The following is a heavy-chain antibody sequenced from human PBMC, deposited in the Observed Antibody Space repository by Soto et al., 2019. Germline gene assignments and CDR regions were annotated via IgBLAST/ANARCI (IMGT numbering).Heavy chain of an antibody. CDR1: GGSISSGGYY. CDR2: IYYSGST. CDR3: ARAGYCSGGSCYSGDFDY. V-gene: IGHV4-31*03. Sequence: SETLSLTCTVSGGSISSGGYYWSWIRQHPGKGLEWIGYIYYSGSTYYNPSLKSRVTISVDTSKNQFSLKLSSVTAADTAVYYCARAGYCSGGSCYSGDFDYWGQGTLVTVSS. J-gene: IGHJ4*02. D-gene: IGHD2-15*01.